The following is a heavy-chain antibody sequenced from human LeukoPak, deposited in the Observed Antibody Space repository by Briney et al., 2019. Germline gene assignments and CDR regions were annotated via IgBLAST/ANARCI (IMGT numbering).Heavy chain of an antibody. D-gene: IGHD3-22*01. CDR2: ISSSGSTI. J-gene: IGHJ4*02. CDR1: GFTFSSYS. CDR3: ARHARKWLLLPEYYFDY. V-gene: IGHV3-48*04. Sequence: GGSLRLSCAASGFTFSSYSMNWVRQAPGKGLEWVSYISSSGSTIYYADSVKGRFTISRDNDKNSLYLQMNRLRAEDTDVYYCARHARKWLLLPEYYFDYWGQGTLVTVSS.